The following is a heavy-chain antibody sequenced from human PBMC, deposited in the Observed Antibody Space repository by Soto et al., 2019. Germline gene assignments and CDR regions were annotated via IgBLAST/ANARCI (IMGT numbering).Heavy chain of an antibody. CDR3: ANPTEQLYPGGYFQH. Sequence: GGSLRLSCAASGFTFSSYAMSWVRQAPGKGLEWVSAISGSGGSTYYADSVKGRFTISRDNSKNTLYLQMNSLRAEDTAVYYCANPTEQLYPGGYFQHWGQGTLVTVSS. CDR2: ISGSGGST. CDR1: GFTFSSYA. D-gene: IGHD6-13*01. J-gene: IGHJ1*01. V-gene: IGHV3-23*01.